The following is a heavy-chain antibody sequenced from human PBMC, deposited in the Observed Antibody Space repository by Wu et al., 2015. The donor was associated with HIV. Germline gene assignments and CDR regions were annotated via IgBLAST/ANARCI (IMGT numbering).Heavy chain of an antibody. J-gene: IGHJ4*01. CDR1: GYIFSDFG. V-gene: IGHV1-18*01. Sequence: VQLVQSGGEVKKPGASVKVACKASGYIFSDFGINWVRQAPGEGLELMGWISAQNGKTKYAQKFQDRIALTTDVSSNTAYMELRSLRSDDTAVYFCARGHYFDASSSPLYWGPGTRVIVSS. D-gene: IGHD3-9*01. CDR3: ARGHYFDASSSPLY. CDR2: ISAQNGKT.